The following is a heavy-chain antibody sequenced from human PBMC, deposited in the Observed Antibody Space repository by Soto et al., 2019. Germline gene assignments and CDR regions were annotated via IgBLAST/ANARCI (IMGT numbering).Heavy chain of an antibody. D-gene: IGHD3-3*01. CDR2: MNPNSGNT. Sequence: GASVKVSCKASGYTFTSYDINWVRQATGQGLEWMGWMNPNSGNTGYAQKFQGRVTMTRNTSISTAYMELSSLRSEDTAVYYCARGLSRFLEWLPHYYYYMDVWGKGTTVTVSS. CDR3: ARGLSRFLEWLPHYYYYMDV. J-gene: IGHJ6*03. V-gene: IGHV1-8*01. CDR1: GYTFTSYD.